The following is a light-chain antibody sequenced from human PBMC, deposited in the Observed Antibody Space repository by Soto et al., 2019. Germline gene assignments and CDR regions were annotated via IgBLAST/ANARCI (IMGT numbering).Light chain of an antibody. V-gene: IGKV1-6*01. CDR2: ATS. CDR1: QDIRTE. Sequence: AIQMTQSPSSLSASVGDRVTITCRASQDIRTELGWYQQKPGKAPNLLIYATSSLQSGVPSRFSGSGSGTDFTLTISSLQPEDFATYYCLQEYNYPRTFGQGTKVEIK. J-gene: IGKJ1*01. CDR3: LQEYNYPRT.